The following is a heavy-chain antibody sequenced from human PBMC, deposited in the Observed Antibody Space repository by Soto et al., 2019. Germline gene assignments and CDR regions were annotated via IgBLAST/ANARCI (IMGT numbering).Heavy chain of an antibody. CDR2: ISGGGGST. J-gene: IGHJ4*02. V-gene: IGHV3-23*01. D-gene: IGHD3-9*01. CDR3: AKTQTFNGYYNAFDY. Sequence: GGSLRLSCAASGFSFAGYALTWVRQAPGKGLEWVAAISGGGGSTYYADSVKGRFTISRDNSMHTVFLQMNSLRTGDTALYFCAKTQTFNGYYNAFDYWGQGTRVTVSS. CDR1: GFSFAGYA.